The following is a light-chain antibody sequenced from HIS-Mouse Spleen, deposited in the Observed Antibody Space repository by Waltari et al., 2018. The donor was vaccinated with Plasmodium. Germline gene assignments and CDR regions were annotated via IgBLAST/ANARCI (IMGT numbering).Light chain of an antibody. Sequence: QPVLTQPPSSPASPGDSARLTCTLPSDINVGSYNLYCYHHKQESPPRYLLYYYSDSDKGQGSGVPSRFSGAKDASANTGFLLISGLQSEDEADYYCMIWPSNASGVFGGGTKLTVL. V-gene: IGLV5-37*01. CDR3: MIWPSNASGV. J-gene: IGLJ3*02. CDR1: SDINVGSYN. CDR2: YYSDSDK.